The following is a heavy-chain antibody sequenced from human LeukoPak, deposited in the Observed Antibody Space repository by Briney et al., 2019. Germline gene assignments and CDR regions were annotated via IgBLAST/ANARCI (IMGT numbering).Heavy chain of an antibody. D-gene: IGHD2-2*02. CDR2: INPNGGST. V-gene: IGHV1-46*01. CDR3: ARLNCSDSSCYRRFFDY. CDR1: GYIFTNYY. J-gene: IGHJ4*02. Sequence: GASVKVSCHASGYIFTNYYIHWVRQAPGQGLAWMGLINPNGGSTNYAHNFQGRVTMTRDTSTSTVYMELSSLRSEYAAVYYCARLNCSDSSCYRRFFDYWGQGTLVTVCS.